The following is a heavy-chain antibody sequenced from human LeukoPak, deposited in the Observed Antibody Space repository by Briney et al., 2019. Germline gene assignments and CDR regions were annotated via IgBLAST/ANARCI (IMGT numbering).Heavy chain of an antibody. Sequence: GGSLRLSCAASGFTFSSYGMHRVRQAPGKGLEWVAFIRYDGSNKYYADSVKGRFTISRDNSKNTLYLQMNSLRAEDTAVYYCAKDLAAGTTGGDWFDPWGQGTLVTVSS. V-gene: IGHV3-30*02. D-gene: IGHD1-7*01. CDR2: IRYDGSNK. CDR3: AKDLAAGTTGGDWFDP. J-gene: IGHJ5*02. CDR1: GFTFSSYG.